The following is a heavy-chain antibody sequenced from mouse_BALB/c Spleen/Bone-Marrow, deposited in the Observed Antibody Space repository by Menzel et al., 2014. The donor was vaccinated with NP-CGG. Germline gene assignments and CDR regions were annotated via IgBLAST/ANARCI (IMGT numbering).Heavy chain of an antibody. Sequence: EVQLQQSGAELVKPGASVKLSCTASGFNIICAYIHWVKRRPEQGLEWIGRIYPANGNTNYDPKFQGKATITADTSSNTAYLHLNSLTSEDTAVYYCARSPGEVNYWGQGTLVTVSA. CDR3: ARSPGEVNY. CDR1: GFNIICAY. J-gene: IGHJ3*01. D-gene: IGHD1-3*01. V-gene: IGHV14-3*02. CDR2: IYPANGNT.